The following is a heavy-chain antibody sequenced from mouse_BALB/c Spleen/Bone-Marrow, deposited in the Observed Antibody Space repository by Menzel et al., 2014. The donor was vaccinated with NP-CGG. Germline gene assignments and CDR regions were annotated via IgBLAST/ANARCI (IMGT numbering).Heavy chain of an antibody. CDR2: INPASSTI. CDR3: AKNYYYGYVAY. D-gene: IGHD1-2*01. J-gene: IGHJ3*01. CDR1: GFDFSRYW. Sequence: LKESGGSLKLSCAASGFDFSRYWMTWVRQAPGKGLEWIGEINPASSTINYTPSLKDKFIISRDNAKNTLYLQMSKVRSEDTALYYCAKNYYYGYVAYWGQGTLVTVSA. V-gene: IGHV4-1*02.